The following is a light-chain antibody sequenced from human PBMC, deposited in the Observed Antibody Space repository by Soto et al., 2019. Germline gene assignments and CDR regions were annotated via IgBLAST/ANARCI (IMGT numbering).Light chain of an antibody. Sequence: AVLLTQSPSSFSASTGDRATITCRASQDIHNYLAWYQQVPGKAPKLLLYAASILQTGVPSRFRGSGSGTDFPLTIDGLQSEDFATYFCQRYYNYPWTFGQGTTVE. CDR2: AAS. V-gene: IGKV1-8*01. CDR3: QRYYNYPWT. J-gene: IGKJ1*01. CDR1: QDIHNY.